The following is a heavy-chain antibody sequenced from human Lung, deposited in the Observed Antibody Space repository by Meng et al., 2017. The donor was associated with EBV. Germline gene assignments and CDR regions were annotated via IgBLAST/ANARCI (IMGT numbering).Heavy chain of an antibody. V-gene: IGHV3-30*18. CDR2: ISFDGTNE. Sequence: QVQLVESGGGVVQPGRSLKLSCATSGFTFNDYGIHWVRQAPGKGQEWLAVISFDGTNEYYADYVKGRFTISRDDSKNTSSLQMRALRAEDTAVYYCAKDGPHYFDHWGAGTLVTVSS. CDR1: GFTFNDYG. J-gene: IGHJ4*02. CDR3: AKDGPHYFDH.